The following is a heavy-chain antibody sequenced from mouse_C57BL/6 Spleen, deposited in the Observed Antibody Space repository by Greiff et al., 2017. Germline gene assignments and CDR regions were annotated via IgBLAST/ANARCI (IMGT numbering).Heavy chain of an antibody. Sequence: VQLQQPGAELVMPGASVKLSCKASGYTFTSYWMHWVKQRPGQGLEWIGEIDPSDSYTNYNQKFKGKATLTVDKSSSTAYMQLSSLTSEDSAVYYCASGRYSYDYWGQGTTLTVSS. J-gene: IGHJ2*01. CDR2: IDPSDSYT. V-gene: IGHV1-69*01. CDR3: ASGRYSYDY. CDR1: GYTFTSYW.